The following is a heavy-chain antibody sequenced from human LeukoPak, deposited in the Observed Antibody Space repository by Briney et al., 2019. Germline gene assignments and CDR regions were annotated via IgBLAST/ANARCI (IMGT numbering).Heavy chain of an antibody. CDR2: IIPIFGAA. V-gene: IGHV1-69*13. CDR1: GGTFSSYA. J-gene: IGHJ6*03. D-gene: IGHD4-17*01. Sequence: SVKVSCKASGGTFSSYAISWVRQAPGQGLEWMGGIIPIFGAANYAQKFQGRVTITADESTSTAYMELSSLRSEDTAVYYCARDFGDYGYYYYMAVWGKGTTVTVSS. CDR3: ARDFGDYGYYYYMAV.